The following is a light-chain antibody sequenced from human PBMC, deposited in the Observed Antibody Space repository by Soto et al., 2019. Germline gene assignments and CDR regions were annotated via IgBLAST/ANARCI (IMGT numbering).Light chain of an antibody. CDR3: QQYNSYEET. CDR1: HSFSSW. Sequence: DIQMTQSPSTLSASVGDRVTITSRASHSFSSWLAWYQQKPGKAPKLLIYDASSLECGVPSRFSGSVSGTEFTLTISSLRPDDFATYYCQQYNSYEETFGQGTKV. J-gene: IGKJ1*01. CDR2: DAS. V-gene: IGKV1-5*01.